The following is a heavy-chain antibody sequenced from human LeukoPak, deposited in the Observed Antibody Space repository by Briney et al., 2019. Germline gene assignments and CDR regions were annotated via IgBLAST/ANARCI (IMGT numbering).Heavy chain of an antibody. V-gene: IGHV3-7*01. J-gene: IGHJ4*02. Sequence: GGSLRLSCAASGFTFSSYWMSWVRQAPGKGLEWVANIKQDGSEKYYVDSVKGRFTISRDNAKNSLYLQMNSLRAEDTAVYYCAREFAASSGSYYPIFDYWGQGTLVTVSS. CDR2: IKQDGSEK. CDR1: GFTFSSYW. CDR3: AREFAASSGSYYPIFDY. D-gene: IGHD1-26*01.